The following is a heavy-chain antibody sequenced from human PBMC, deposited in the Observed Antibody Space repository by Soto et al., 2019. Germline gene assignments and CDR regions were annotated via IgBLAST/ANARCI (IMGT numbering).Heavy chain of an antibody. Sequence: GASVKVSCKASGGTFSSYTISCVRQAPGQGLEWMGRIIPILGIANYAQKFQGRVTITADKSTSTAYMELSSLRSEDTAVYYCASGPLAYYGSGSYYETKALDYWGQGTLVTVSS. CDR1: GGTFSSYT. V-gene: IGHV1-69*02. CDR2: IIPILGIA. J-gene: IGHJ4*02. CDR3: ASGPLAYYGSGSYYETKALDY. D-gene: IGHD3-10*01.